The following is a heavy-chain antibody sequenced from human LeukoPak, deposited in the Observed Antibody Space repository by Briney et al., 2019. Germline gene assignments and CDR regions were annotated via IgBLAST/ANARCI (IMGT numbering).Heavy chain of an antibody. Sequence: PGGSLRLSCAASGFTVSSNYMGWVRQAPGKGLEWVSVIYSGGSTYYADSVKGRFTISRDNSKNTLYLQMNSLRAEDTAVYYCARDHFYGDYVYDYWGQGTLVTVSS. J-gene: IGHJ4*02. CDR3: ARDHFYGDYVYDY. D-gene: IGHD4-17*01. V-gene: IGHV3-53*01. CDR2: IYSGGST. CDR1: GFTVSSNY.